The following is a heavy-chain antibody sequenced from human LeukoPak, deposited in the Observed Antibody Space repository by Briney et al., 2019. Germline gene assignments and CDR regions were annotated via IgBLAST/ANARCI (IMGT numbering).Heavy chain of an antibody. J-gene: IGHJ4*02. V-gene: IGHV4-34*01. D-gene: IGHD5-12*01. CDR1: GGSFSGYY. CDR3: ARGNSGYDFSY. CDR2: INHSGST. Sequence: SETLSLTCAVYGGSFSGYYWSWIRQPPGKGLEWIGEINHSGSTNHNPSLKSRVTISVDTSKNQFSLKLSSVTAADTAVYYCARGNSGYDFSYWGQGTLVTVSS.